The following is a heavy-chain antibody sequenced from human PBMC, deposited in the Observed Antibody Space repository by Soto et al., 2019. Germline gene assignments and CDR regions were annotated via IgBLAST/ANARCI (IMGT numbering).Heavy chain of an antibody. J-gene: IGHJ6*02. V-gene: IGHV4-4*02. CDR3: ARVGGEWNYVNYYYYYGMDV. CDR2: IYHSGST. D-gene: IGHD1-7*01. Sequence: PSETLSLTCAVSGGSFRSNNWWSWARLPPEKGLEWIGAIYHSGSTNYNPSLQSRVTIAVDKSKNQFSLKLSSVTAADTGVYYSARVGGEWNYVNYYYYYGMDVWGQGTTVTVSS. CDR1: GGSFRSNNW.